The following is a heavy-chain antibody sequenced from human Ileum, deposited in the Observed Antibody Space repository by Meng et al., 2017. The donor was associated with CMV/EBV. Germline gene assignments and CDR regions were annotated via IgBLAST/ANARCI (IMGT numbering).Heavy chain of an antibody. J-gene: IGHJ4*02. V-gene: IGHV4-4*07. Sequence: VRSEDAGPGLGTPSEPPPPTCTVPAASLSPYSGHWIRQPAGKGLEWIGRLYTTGTIKYNPSLMSRLTMSLDTSKSQFSLNLRSLTAADTAVYYCATTYSDGDWNFDYWGQGTLVTVSS. CDR1: AASLSPYS. CDR3: ATTYSDGDWNFDY. D-gene: IGHD1-26*01. CDR2: LYTTGTI.